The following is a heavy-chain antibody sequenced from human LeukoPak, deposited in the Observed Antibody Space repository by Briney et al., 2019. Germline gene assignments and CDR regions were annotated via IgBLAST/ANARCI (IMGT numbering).Heavy chain of an antibody. CDR1: GYTFTNFE. CDR2: MNPNSGNT. CDR3: VRMTVRGVISP. D-gene: IGHD3-10*01. Sequence: GASVKVSCKASGYTFTNFEVNWVRQATGQGLEWMGWMNPNSGNTGYSQKFQGRLTITRDTSISTAYMELSSLRSDDTAVYYCVRMTVRGVISPWGQGTRVTVSS. V-gene: IGHV1-8*03. J-gene: IGHJ5*02.